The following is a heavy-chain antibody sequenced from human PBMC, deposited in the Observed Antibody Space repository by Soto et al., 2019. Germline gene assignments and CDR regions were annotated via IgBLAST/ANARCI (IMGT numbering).Heavy chain of an antibody. J-gene: IGHJ4*02. V-gene: IGHV4-61*08. CDR2: VYYSGTT. CDR3: ARTTAVPNTLRSRYFFDY. D-gene: IGHD4-17*01. Sequence: SETLSLTCAVYGGSFSDDASSSDWYWNWIRQPPGKRLEWIGYVYYSGTTNYNPSLKRRVTISVDLSKNQFSLRLSSVTTADTALYYCARTTAVPNTLRSRYFFDYWGQGTLVTVSS. CDR1: GGSFSDDASSSDWY.